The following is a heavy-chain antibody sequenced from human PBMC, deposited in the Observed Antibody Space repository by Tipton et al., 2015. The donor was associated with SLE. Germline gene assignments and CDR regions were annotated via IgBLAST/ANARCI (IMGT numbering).Heavy chain of an antibody. CDR1: GGSVSSGSYY. Sequence: TLSLTCTVSGGSVSSGSYYWSWIRQPPGKGLEWIGYIYYSGSTNYNPSLKSRVPISVDTSKNQFSLKLSYVTAADTAVYYRARDRQPNYYYYYMDVWGKGTTVTVSS. V-gene: IGHV4-61*01. J-gene: IGHJ6*03. CDR3: ARDRQPNYYYYYMDV. CDR2: IYYSGST.